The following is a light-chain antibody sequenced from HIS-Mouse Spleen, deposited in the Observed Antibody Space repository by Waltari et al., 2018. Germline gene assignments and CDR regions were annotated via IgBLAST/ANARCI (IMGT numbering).Light chain of an antibody. V-gene: IGLV3-10*01. CDR2: EDS. Sequence: SYELTQSPSVSVSPGQTARITCSGDALPKKYAYWYQQKSGPAPGLVIYEDSKRPSGIPERFSGSSSGTMATLTISGAQVEDEADYYCYSTDSSGNHRVFGGGTKLTVL. CDR3: YSTDSSGNHRV. CDR1: ALPKKY. J-gene: IGLJ2*01.